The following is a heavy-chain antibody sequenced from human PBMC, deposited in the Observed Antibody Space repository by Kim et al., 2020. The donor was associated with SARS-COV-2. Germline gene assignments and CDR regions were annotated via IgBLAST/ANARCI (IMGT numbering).Heavy chain of an antibody. V-gene: IGHV3-30*18. Sequence: GGSLRLSCAASGFTFSSYGMHWVRQAPGKGLEWVAVISYDGSNKYYADSVKGRFTISRDNSKNTLYLQMNSLRAEDTAVYYCAKEGGYTAFDYWGQGTLVTVSS. J-gene: IGHJ4*02. D-gene: IGHD3-16*02. CDR1: GFTFSSYG. CDR2: ISYDGSNK. CDR3: AKEGGYTAFDY.